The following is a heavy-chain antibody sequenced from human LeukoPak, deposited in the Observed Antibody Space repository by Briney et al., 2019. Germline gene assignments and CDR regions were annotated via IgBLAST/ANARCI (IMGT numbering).Heavy chain of an antibody. D-gene: IGHD3-10*01. Sequence: QPGGSLRLSCEGSGFTFEDFAMHWVRQTPGKGPEWVSGITWNSRKIDYADSVKGRFTISRDNAKKSVYLQMNSLRPGDTAVYYCTKTNDGSCFLKDAHDIWGQGTKVIVSS. J-gene: IGHJ3*02. CDR1: GFTFEDFA. CDR2: ITWNSRKI. V-gene: IGHV3-9*01. CDR3: TKTNDGSCFLKDAHDI.